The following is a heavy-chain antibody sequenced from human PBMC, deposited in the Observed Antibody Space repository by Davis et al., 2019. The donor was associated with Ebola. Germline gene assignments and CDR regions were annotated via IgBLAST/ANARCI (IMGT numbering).Heavy chain of an antibody. CDR1: GFIVSDKY. CDR2: IYRDGRT. V-gene: IGHV3-53*01. Sequence: GGSLRLSCAASGFIVSDKYMSWVRQAPGKGLEWVSVIYRDGRTYHADSVKGRLTISRNNSKNTVYLQMNSLRAEDTAVYYCTRHVSGDFWYFDLWGRGTRVTVSS. D-gene: IGHD4-17*01. J-gene: IGHJ2*01. CDR3: TRHVSGDFWYFDL.